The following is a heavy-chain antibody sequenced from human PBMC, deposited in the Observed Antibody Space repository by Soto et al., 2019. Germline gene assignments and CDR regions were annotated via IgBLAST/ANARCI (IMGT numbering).Heavy chain of an antibody. V-gene: IGHV3-23*01. CDR1: GFTFSSYA. D-gene: IGHD2-2*01. J-gene: IGHJ6*02. CDR3: ARYIPGGRYQGMDV. CDR2: IGESGTPT. Sequence: GGSLRLSCAASGFTFSSYAMKWVRQAPGKGLEWVSVIGESGTPTYYADSVKGRFTISRDNSGNTLFLEMYRLRAEDTAVYYCARYIPGGRYQGMDVWGQGTTGTVSS.